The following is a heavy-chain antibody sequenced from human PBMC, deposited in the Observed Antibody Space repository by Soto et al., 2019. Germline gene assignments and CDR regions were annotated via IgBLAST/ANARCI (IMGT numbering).Heavy chain of an antibody. V-gene: IGHV1-69*13. CDR3: ARSPLLWFGDQRNYYYYVMDV. CDR1: GGTFSSYA. D-gene: IGHD3-10*01. CDR2: IIPIFGTA. Sequence: GASVKVSCKASGGTFSSYAISWVRQAPGQGLEWMGGIIPIFGTANYAQKFQGRVTVTADESTSTAYMELSSLRSEDTAVYYCARSPLLWFGDQRNYYYYVMDVWGQGTTVTVSS. J-gene: IGHJ6*02.